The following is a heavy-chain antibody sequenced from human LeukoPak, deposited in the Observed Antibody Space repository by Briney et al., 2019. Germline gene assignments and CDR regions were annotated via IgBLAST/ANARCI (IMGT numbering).Heavy chain of an antibody. CDR3: ARDWDDFWSGLSPNWFDP. D-gene: IGHD3-3*01. CDR1: GYTFTSYA. Sequence: ASVTVSCKASGYTFTSYAMNWVRQAPGQGLEWMGWINTNTGNPTYAQGFTGRFVFSLDTSVSTAYLQISSLKAEDTAVYYCARDWDDFWSGLSPNWFDPWGQGTLLTVSS. CDR2: INTNTGNP. J-gene: IGHJ5*02. V-gene: IGHV7-4-1*02.